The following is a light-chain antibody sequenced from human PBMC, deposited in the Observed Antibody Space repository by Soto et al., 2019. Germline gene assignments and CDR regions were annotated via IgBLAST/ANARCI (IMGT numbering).Light chain of an antibody. CDR1: QSVSSN. V-gene: IGKV3-15*01. J-gene: IGKJ1*01. Sequence: EIMLTQSPATLSESPEERATLSCRASQSVSSNLAWYQQKPGQAPRLLIYVASTRATGIPARFIGSGSGTDFTLTICSLQSEDFAVYYCQQYNNWPPERTFGQGPKVDIK. CDR2: VAS. CDR3: QQYNNWPPERT.